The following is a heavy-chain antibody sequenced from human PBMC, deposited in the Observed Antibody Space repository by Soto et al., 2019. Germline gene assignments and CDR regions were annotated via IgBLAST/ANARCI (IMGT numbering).Heavy chain of an antibody. J-gene: IGHJ5*02. CDR3: ARGFSGLLWFGEFDNWFDP. Sequence: ASVKVSCKASGNTVPNYAIHWVRQAPGQRLEWMGWINGGNGNTYYSEHFQGRVTFTRDTSAGTVYMQLSSLTAADTAVYYCARGFSGLLWFGEFDNWFDPWGQGTLVTVSS. D-gene: IGHD3-10*01. V-gene: IGHV1-3*01. CDR2: INGGNGNT. CDR1: GNTVPNYA.